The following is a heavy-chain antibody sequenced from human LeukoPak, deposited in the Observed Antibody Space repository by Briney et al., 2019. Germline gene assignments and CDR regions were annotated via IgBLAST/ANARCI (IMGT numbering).Heavy chain of an antibody. CDR3: AKRYY. J-gene: IGHJ4*02. CDR2: ICGSGGST. CDR1: GFTLSSYA. Sequence: GGSLSLSCAASGFTLSSYAMSCVRQAPGKGLEGVSAICGSGGSTYYPDSEKGPFTISSDNSKNTLSLQMNGLRAEDTAVYYCAKRYYWGQGTLVTVSS. V-gene: IGHV3-23*01.